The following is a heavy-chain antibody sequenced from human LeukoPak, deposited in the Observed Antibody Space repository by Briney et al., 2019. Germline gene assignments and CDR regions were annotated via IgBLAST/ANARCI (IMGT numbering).Heavy chain of an antibody. D-gene: IGHD2-2*01. CDR1: GLTVSNFP. CDR3: ATQSSTLVVVISPFDY. V-gene: IGHV3-30*02. Sequence: GGSLRLSCAASGLTVSNFPMHWVRQAPGKGLEWVALIKDDGATTNYVDSVRGRFTISRDNSKSTVYLQMNSLKPDDTAVYYCATQSSTLVVVISPFDYWGQGTLVTVSS. J-gene: IGHJ4*02. CDR2: IKDDGATT.